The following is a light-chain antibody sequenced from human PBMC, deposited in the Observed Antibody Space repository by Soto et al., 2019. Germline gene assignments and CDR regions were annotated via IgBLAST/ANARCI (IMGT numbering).Light chain of an antibody. CDR2: AAS. J-gene: IGKJ4*01. CDR1: QGITSW. CDR3: QQTSSFPLT. Sequence: DIQMTQSPSSVSPSVGDRVTITCRASQGITSWLAWYQQKPGRAPKLLIYAASSLQSGVPSRFSGSGSGRDFTLTISSLQTEDFATYFCQQTSSFPLTFGGGTQVEIK. V-gene: IGKV1-12*01.